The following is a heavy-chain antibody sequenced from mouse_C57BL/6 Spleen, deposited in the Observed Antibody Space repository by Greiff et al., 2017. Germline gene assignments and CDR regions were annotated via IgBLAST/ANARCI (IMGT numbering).Heavy chain of an antibody. D-gene: IGHD4-1*01. CDR3: ARNSGTRAWFAY. CDR1: GFSLTSYG. CDR2: IWSGGST. V-gene: IGHV2-2*01. Sequence: QVQLQQSGPGLVQPSQSLSITCTVSGFSLTSYGVHWVRQSPGKGLEWLGVIWSGGSTDYSAAFISRLSISKDNSKSQVFFKMNSLQADDTAIYYCARNSGTRAWFAYWGQGTLVTVSA. J-gene: IGHJ3*01.